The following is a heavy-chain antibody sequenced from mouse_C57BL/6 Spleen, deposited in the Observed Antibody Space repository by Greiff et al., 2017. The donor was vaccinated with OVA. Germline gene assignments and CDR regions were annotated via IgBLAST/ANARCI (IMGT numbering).Heavy chain of an antibody. J-gene: IGHJ1*03. D-gene: IGHD2-5*01. CDR1: GYTFTSYW. V-gene: IGHV1-64*01. CDR2: IHPNSGST. CDR3: VRSGYSNFYWYFDV. Sequence: VQLQQPGAELVKPGASVKLSCKASGYTFTSYWMHWVKQRPGQGLEWIGMIHPNSGSTNYNEKFKSKATLTVVKSSSTAYMQLSSLTSEDSAVYYCVRSGYSNFYWYFDVWGTGTTVTVSS.